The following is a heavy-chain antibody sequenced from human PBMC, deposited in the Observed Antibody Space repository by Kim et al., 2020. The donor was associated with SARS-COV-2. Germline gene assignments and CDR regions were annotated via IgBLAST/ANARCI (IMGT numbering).Heavy chain of an antibody. V-gene: IGHV1-8*01. Sequence: ASVKVSCKASGYTFTSYDINWVRQATGQGLEWMGWMNPNSGNTGYAQKFQGRVTMTRNTSISTAYMELSSLRSEDTAVYYCARSRIAARPRGSKRANWFDPWGQGTLVTVSS. J-gene: IGHJ5*02. CDR2: MNPNSGNT. D-gene: IGHD6-6*01. CDR1: GYTFTSYD. CDR3: ARSRIAARPRGSKRANWFDP.